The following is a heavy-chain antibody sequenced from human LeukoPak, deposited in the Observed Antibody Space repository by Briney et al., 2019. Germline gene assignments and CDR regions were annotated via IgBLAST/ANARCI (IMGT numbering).Heavy chain of an antibody. Sequence: ASVKVSCKASGYTFTSYYMHWVRQAPGQGLEWMGWINLSSGGTNYAQKFQDRVTMTRDTSITTAYMELSRLRFDDTALYYCARSPHILTGENFDYWGQGTLVTVSS. CDR3: ARSPHILTGENFDY. D-gene: IGHD3-9*01. J-gene: IGHJ4*02. CDR1: GYTFTSYY. CDR2: INLSSGGT. V-gene: IGHV1-2*02.